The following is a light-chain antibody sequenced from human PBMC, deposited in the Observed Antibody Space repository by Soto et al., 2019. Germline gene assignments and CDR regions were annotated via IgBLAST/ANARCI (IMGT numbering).Light chain of an antibody. CDR3: QESDSFPYT. Sequence: DIMMTQSPSSLSASVGDRVTITCRASQTISIYLNWYQVKPGKAPNLLIYGATRLQTGVPSRFTGSGSGTEVSLTITSLQPEDLATYFCQESDSFPYTFGQGTRLEIK. V-gene: IGKV1-39*01. J-gene: IGKJ2*01. CDR2: GAT. CDR1: QTISIY.